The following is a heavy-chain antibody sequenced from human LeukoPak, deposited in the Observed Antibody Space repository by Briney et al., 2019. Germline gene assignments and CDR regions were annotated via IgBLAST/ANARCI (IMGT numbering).Heavy chain of an antibody. D-gene: IGHD3-22*01. CDR1: GGSISSYY. V-gene: IGHV4-59*01. CDR3: ARGEYYYDSSGYYGDAFDI. CDR2: IYYSGST. Sequence: SETLSLTCTVSGGSISSYYWSWIRQPPGKGLEWIGYIYYSGSTNYNPSLKSRVTISVDTSKNQFSLKLSSVTAADTAVYYCARGEYYYDSSGYYGDAFDIWGQGTMVTVSS. J-gene: IGHJ3*02.